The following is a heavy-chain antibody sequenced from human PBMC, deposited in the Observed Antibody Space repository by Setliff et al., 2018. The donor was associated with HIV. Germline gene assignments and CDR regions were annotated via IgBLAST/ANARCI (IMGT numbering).Heavy chain of an antibody. J-gene: IGHJ3*02. CDR1: GGSFSGNY. Sequence: SETLSLTCAVYGGSFSGNYWSWIRQPPGKGLEWIGDINHGGSTNYNPSLKSRVTISVDMSKNQLSLKLSSVTAADTAVYYCAREQEAGAGTNDAFDIWGQGTMVTVSS. CDR2: INHGGST. CDR3: AREQEAGAGTNDAFDI. D-gene: IGHD6-13*01. V-gene: IGHV4-34*01.